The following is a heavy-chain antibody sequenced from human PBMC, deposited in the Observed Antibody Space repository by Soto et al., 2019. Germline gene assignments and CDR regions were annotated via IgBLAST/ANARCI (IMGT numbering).Heavy chain of an antibody. CDR1: GFTFSSYA. J-gene: IGHJ3*02. V-gene: IGHV3-23*01. CDR2: ISGSGGST. Sequence: EVQLLESGGGLVQPGGSLRLSCAASGFTFSSYAMSWVRQAPGKGLEWVSAISGSGGSTYYADSVKGRFTISRDNSKNTLYLQMNSLRAEDTAVYYGAKVLAAGSRGVMEAFDIWGQGTMVTVSS. D-gene: IGHD3-10*01. CDR3: AKVLAAGSRGVMEAFDI.